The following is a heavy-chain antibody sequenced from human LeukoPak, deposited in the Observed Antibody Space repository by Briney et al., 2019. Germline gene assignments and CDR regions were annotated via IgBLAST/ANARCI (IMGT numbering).Heavy chain of an antibody. D-gene: IGHD4-17*01. CDR2: ISSSSAYT. CDR3: AREGGLRLTTRYFDY. J-gene: IGHJ4*02. CDR1: GFTFSDYY. Sequence: GGSLRLSCAAFGFTFSDYYMSWIRQAPGKGLEWVSYISSSSAYTDYADSVKGRFSISRDNAKNSLYLQMNSLRAEDTAVYYCAREGGLRLTTRYFDYWGQGTLVTVSS. V-gene: IGHV3-11*06.